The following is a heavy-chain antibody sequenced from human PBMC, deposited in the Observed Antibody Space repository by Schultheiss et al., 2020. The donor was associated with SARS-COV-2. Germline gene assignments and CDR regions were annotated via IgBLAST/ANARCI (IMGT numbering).Heavy chain of an antibody. Sequence: GGSLRLSCAASGFTFSSYGMHWVRQAPGKGLEWVAVIWYDGSNKYYADSVKGRFTISRDNSKNTLYLQMNSLRAEDTAVYYCAREGDYCSSTSCYHDAFDIWGQGTMVTVSS. CDR3: AREGDYCSSTSCYHDAFDI. CDR1: GFTFSSYG. V-gene: IGHV3-33*08. CDR2: IWYDGSNK. J-gene: IGHJ3*02. D-gene: IGHD2-2*01.